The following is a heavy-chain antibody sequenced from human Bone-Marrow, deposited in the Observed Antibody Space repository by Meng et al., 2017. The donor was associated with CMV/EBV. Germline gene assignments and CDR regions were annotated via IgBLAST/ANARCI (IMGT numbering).Heavy chain of an antibody. Sequence: ASVKVSCKASGYTFTGYYMHWVRQAPGQGLEWMGWINPNSGGTNYAQKFQGRVTMTRDTSISTAYMELSRLRSDDTAVYYCVRVEMAGYSSGWFSDYWGQGTLVTVSS. J-gene: IGHJ4*02. D-gene: IGHD6-19*01. CDR3: VRVEMAGYSSGWFSDY. CDR1: GYTFTGYY. CDR2: INPNSGGT. V-gene: IGHV1-2*02.